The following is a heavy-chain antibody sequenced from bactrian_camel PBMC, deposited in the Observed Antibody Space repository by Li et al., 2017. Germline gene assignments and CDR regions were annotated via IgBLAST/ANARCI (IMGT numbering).Heavy chain of an antibody. J-gene: IGHJ4*01. CDR2: TLTDATNT. D-gene: IGHD4*01. CDR1: GFTFSTYG. CDR3: AATHGVWSGVYEFNY. Sequence: DVQLVESGGGLVQPGGSLRLSCAASGFTFSTYGMSWVRQAPGKGLEWVSSTLTDATNTAYVDSVKGRFTISRDNAKNTLYLQMNSLESEDTALYYCAATHGVWSGVYEFNYWGQGTQVTVS. V-gene: IGHV3S11*01.